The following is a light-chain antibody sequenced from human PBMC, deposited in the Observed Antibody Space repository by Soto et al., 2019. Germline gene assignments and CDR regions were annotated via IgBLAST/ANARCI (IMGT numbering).Light chain of an antibody. CDR3: LQRSDWRT. V-gene: IGKV3-11*01. J-gene: IGKJ1*01. Sequence: IVLTHSPVSLSLSPGQRSTLSSRASESIGRSLAWYQQRPGQAPRLLIYDASNRATGIPARFSGSGSGTDFTLTISRLEPEDFAVYYCLQRSDWRTFGRGTKVDIK. CDR2: DAS. CDR1: ESIGRS.